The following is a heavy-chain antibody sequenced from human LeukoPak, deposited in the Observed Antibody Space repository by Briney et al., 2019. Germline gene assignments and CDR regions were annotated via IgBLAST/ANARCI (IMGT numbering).Heavy chain of an antibody. CDR3: ATGDTTVTGTYYFDC. CDR1: VYTLTELF. V-gene: IGHV1-24*01. D-gene: IGHD4-17*01. J-gene: IGHJ4*02. CDR2: FDPEDGEA. Sequence: ASVKVSCKDSVYTLTELFMHWLRQAPGKGLEWVGGFDPEDGEAIYAQKFQGRVTMTEDTSTDTAYMELSSLRSEDTAVYYCATGDTTVTGTYYFDCRGQGTLVTVSS.